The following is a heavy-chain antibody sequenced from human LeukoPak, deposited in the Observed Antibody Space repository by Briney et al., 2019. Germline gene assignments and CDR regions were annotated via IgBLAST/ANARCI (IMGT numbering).Heavy chain of an antibody. J-gene: IGHJ6*03. CDR1: GFTFDDYG. Sequence: RPGGSLRLSCAASGFTFDDYGMSWPRQAPGKGLEWVPGINCNGGTTAYADSVKGPFTISRDNAKNSLYLKMNSLRAEGTALYYCARNHYGSAPGGYYYHYMDVWGKGTPVTVSS. CDR3: ARNHYGSAPGGYYYHYMDV. D-gene: IGHD3-10*01. V-gene: IGHV3-20*04. CDR2: INCNGGTT.